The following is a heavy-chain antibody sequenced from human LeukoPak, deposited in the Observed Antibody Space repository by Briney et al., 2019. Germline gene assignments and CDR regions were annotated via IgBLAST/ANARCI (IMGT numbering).Heavy chain of an antibody. CDR2: ISSSSSYI. D-gene: IGHD3-9*01. CDR1: GFTFSSYS. CDR3: ARTVFGQNAFDI. Sequence: GGSLRLSCAASGFTFSSYSMNWVRQAPGEGLEWVSSISSSSSYIYYADSVKGRFTISRDNAKNSLYLQMNSLRAEDTAVYYCARTVFGQNAFDIWGQGTMVTVSS. V-gene: IGHV3-21*01. J-gene: IGHJ3*02.